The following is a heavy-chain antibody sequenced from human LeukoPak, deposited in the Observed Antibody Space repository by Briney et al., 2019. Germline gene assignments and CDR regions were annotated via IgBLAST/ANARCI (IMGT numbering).Heavy chain of an antibody. CDR3: ARDYGDYPYWYFDP. V-gene: IGHV4-39*01. CDR2: IYYSGTT. J-gene: IGHJ2*01. CDR1: GGSISSSTYY. Sequence: PSETLSLTCTVSGGSISSSTYYWGWLRQPPGKGLEWIGSIYYSGTTHYNPSLKSRVTIYVDTSKNQFSLKLRSVTAADTAFYFCARDYGDYPYWYFDPWGCGTLVTVSS. D-gene: IGHD4-17*01.